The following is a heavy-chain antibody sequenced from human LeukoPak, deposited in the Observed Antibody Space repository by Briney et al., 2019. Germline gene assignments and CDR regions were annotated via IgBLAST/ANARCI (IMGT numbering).Heavy chain of an antibody. D-gene: IGHD3-22*01. Sequence: KPGGSLRLSCAASGFTFSSYSMNWVRQAPGKGLEWVSSISSSSSYIYYADSVKGRFTISRDNAKNSLYLQMNSLRAEDTAVYYCARVGYYYDSSGYWYFDYWGQGTLVTVSS. CDR1: GFTFSSYS. CDR2: ISSSSSYI. V-gene: IGHV3-21*01. CDR3: ARVGYYYDSSGYWYFDY. J-gene: IGHJ4*02.